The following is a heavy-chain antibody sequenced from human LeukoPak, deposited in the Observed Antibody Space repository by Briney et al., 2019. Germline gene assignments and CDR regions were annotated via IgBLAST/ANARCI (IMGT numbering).Heavy chain of an antibody. J-gene: IGHJ4*02. D-gene: IGHD6-6*01. Sequence: GGSLRLSCAASGFTVSSNYMSWVRQAPGKGLEWGSVIYSGGSTYYADSVKGRFTISRDNSKNTLYLQMKSLRAEDTAVYYCAKDEYTTSPVTFDYWGQGTLVTVSS. CDR1: GFTVSSNY. CDR3: AKDEYTTSPVTFDY. V-gene: IGHV3-53*01. CDR2: IYSGGST.